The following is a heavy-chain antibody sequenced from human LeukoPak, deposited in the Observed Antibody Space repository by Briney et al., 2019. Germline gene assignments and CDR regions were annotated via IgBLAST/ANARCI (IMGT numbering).Heavy chain of an antibody. V-gene: IGHV4-30-2*01. CDR1: GGSISSGGYY. J-gene: IGHJ3*02. CDR2: IYHSGST. D-gene: IGHD6-13*01. Sequence: SETLSLTCTVSGGSISSGGYYWSWIRQPPGKGLEWIGYIYHSGSTYYNPSLKSRVTISVDRSKNQFSLKLSSVTAADTAVYYCARDTRSQQLGENDAFDIWGQGTMVTVSS. CDR3: ARDTRSQQLGENDAFDI.